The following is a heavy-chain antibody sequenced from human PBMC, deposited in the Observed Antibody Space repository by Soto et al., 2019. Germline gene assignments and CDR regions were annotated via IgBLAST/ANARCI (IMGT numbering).Heavy chain of an antibody. Sequence: VQLQESGPGLVKPSGTLSLTCAVSGGSIRSSNWWSWVRQPPGKGLEWIGEIYHSGSTNYNPSLKSRVTISVDTSKNQFALKLRSVAPADPAVYYCARAAMGGSSWPFDYWGQGTLGTVSS. D-gene: IGHD6-13*01. V-gene: IGHV4-4*02. CDR1: GGSIRSSNW. CDR3: ARAAMGGSSWPFDY. CDR2: IYHSGST. J-gene: IGHJ4*02.